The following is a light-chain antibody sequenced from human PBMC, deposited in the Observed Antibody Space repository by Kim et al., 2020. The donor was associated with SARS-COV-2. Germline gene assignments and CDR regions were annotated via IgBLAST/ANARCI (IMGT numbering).Light chain of an antibody. V-gene: IGLV2-23*02. CDR1: SSDVGSYNL. CDR3: CSYAGSSTLV. CDR2: EVS. Sequence: QSALTQPASVSGSPGQSITISCTGTSSDVGSYNLVSWYQQHPGKAPKLIIYEVSERPSGVSNRFSGFESGNTASLTISGLQAEDEADYYCCSYAGSSTLVFGGGTQLTVL. J-gene: IGLJ2*01.